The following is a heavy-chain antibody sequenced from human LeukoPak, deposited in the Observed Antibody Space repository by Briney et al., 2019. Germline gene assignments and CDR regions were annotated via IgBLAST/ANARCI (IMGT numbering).Heavy chain of an antibody. Sequence: GGSLRLSCAASGFTFSSYAMHWVRQAPGKGLEYVSAISSNGGSTYYANSVKGRFTISRDNSKNTLYLQMGSPRAEDTAVYYCARKGARPDYWGQGTLVTVSS. CDR1: GFTFSSYA. J-gene: IGHJ4*02. V-gene: IGHV3-64*01. CDR3: ARKGARPDY. D-gene: IGHD6-6*01. CDR2: ISSNGGST.